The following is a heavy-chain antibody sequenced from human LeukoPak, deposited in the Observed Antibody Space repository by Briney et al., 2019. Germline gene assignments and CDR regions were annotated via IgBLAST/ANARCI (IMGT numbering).Heavy chain of an antibody. CDR1: GFTFSGYS. CDR3: ARDTGSAAGIDY. Sequence: GGSLRLSCAASGFTFSGYSMNWVRQAPGKGLEWVSSISSSSSYIYYADSVKGRFTISRDNAKNSLYLQMNSLRAEDTAVYYCARDTGSAAGIDYWGQGTLFTVSS. CDR2: ISSSSSYI. J-gene: IGHJ4*02. V-gene: IGHV3-21*01. D-gene: IGHD6-13*01.